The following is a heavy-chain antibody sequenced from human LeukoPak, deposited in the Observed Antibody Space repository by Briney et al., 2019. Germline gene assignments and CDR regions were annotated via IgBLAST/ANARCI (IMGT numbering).Heavy chain of an antibody. J-gene: IGHJ4*02. CDR2: ISAYNGNT. Sequence: ASVKVSCKASGYTFTGYYMHWVRQAPGQGLEWMGWISAYNGNTNYAQKLQGRVTMTTDTSTSTAYMELRSLRSDDTAVYYCARESDILTGYTFDYWGQGTLVTVSS. V-gene: IGHV1-18*04. CDR1: GYTFTGYY. D-gene: IGHD3-9*01. CDR3: ARESDILTGYTFDY.